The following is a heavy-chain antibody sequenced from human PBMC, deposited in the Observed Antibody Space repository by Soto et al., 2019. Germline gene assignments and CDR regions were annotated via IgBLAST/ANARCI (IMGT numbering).Heavy chain of an antibody. CDR1: GGSISSYY. V-gene: IGHV4-59*08. D-gene: IGHD3-3*01. CDR3: ARIWRFLEGYCMDV. Sequence: PSETLSLTCTVSGGSISSYYWSWIRQPPGKGLEWIGYIYYSGSTNYNPSLKSRVTISVDTSKNQFSLKLSSVTAADTAVYYCARIWRFLEGYCMDVWGKGTTVTSP. CDR2: IYYSGST. J-gene: IGHJ6*03.